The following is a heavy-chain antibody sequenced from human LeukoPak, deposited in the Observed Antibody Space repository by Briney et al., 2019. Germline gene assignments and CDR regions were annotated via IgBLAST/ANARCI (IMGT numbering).Heavy chain of an antibody. V-gene: IGHV1-8*03. D-gene: IGHD2-2*02. CDR2: MNPNSGNT. Sequence: ASVKVSCKASGYTFIDYDINWVRQATGQGLEWMGWMNPNSGNTGYAQKFQGRVSITRDTSATTAYMELSSLRSDDMAVYYCTLYNYWGQGTLVTVSS. J-gene: IGHJ4*02. CDR1: GYTFIDYD. CDR3: TLYNY.